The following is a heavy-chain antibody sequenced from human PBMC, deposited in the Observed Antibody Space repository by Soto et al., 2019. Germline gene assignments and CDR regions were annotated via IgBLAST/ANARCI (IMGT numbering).Heavy chain of an antibody. J-gene: IGHJ4*02. D-gene: IGHD6-25*01. CDR1: GDSITNSHW. CDR3: ARGETQQQRDY. Sequence: QVLLQESGPGLVKTSGTLSLTCAVSGDSITNSHWWSWVRQPPGKGLEWIGEIHHSGSTKYNPSLESRLIISVDRSKNTFFLRLTSVTAADTAVYFCARGETQQQRDYWGQGTLVTVSS. V-gene: IGHV4-4*02. CDR2: IHHSGST.